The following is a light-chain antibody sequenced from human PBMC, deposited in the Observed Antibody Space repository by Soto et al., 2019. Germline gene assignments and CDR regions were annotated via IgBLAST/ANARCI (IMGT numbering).Light chain of an antibody. J-gene: IGLJ3*02. CDR2: EGS. CDR3: CSYAGSTTWV. V-gene: IGLV2-23*01. CDR1: SSDVGNYNL. Sequence: QSALTQSASVSGSPGQSITISCTGTSSDVGNYNLVSWYQQHLGKAPKLLVYEGSIRPSGISHRFSGSNSGNTASLTISGLQAEDEADYYCCSYAGSTTWVFGGGTKVTVL.